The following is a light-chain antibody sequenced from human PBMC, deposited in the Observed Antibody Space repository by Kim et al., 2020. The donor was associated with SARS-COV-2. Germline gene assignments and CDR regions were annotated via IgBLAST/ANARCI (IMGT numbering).Light chain of an antibody. CDR2: DAY. J-gene: IGKJ1*01. CDR3: HQYNRWPPWT. V-gene: IGKV3-15*01. CDR1: PRVDRN. Sequence: SPGDRATLACRASPRVDRNVAWYQQKVGQPPRLLIYDAYSRATGVPDRFSGSGSGTDFTLTITSLQPEDLAAYYCHQYNRWPPWTFGRGTKVDIK.